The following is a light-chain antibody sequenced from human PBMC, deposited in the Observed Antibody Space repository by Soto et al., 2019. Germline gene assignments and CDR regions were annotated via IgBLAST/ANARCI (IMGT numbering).Light chain of an antibody. CDR3: SSYGGSNNVV. CDR2: EVV. Sequence: QSALTQPPSASGSPGQSVTISCTGTSSDVGGYNYVSWYQQHPGTAPKLMIYEVVKRPSGVPDRFSGSKSCNTARLTVSGRQAEDESDYYCSSYGGSNNVVFGGGTKLTVL. J-gene: IGLJ2*01. CDR1: SSDVGGYNY. V-gene: IGLV2-8*01.